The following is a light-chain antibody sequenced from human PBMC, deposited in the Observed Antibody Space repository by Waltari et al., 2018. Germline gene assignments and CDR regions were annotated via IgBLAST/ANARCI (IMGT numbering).Light chain of an antibody. CDR1: SSDIGAYDS. CDR3: SSYTTSGTLV. CDR2: HVT. J-gene: IGLJ2*01. V-gene: IGLV2-14*03. Sequence: QSALTQPVSVSGSIGQSITISCTGSSSDIGAYDSVSWYQQHPGRAPTLMIFHVTERPSGISNRFSGSKSGNTASLTISGLQTEEEADYYCSSYTTSGTLVFGGGTKLTIL.